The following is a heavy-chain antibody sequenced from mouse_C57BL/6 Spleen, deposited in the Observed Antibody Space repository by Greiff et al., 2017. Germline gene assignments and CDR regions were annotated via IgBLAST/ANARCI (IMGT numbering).Heavy chain of an antibody. CDR1: GYTFTSYW. V-gene: IGHV1-69*01. Sequence: QVQLQQPGAELVMPGASVKLSCKASGYTFTSYWMHWVKQRPGQGLEWIGEIHPSDSYTNYNQKFKGKSTLTVAKSSSTAYMQLSSLTSEDSAVYYCARRADFPYAMDYWGQGTSVTVSS. J-gene: IGHJ4*01. CDR2: IHPSDSYT. D-gene: IGHD3-1*01. CDR3: ARRADFPYAMDY.